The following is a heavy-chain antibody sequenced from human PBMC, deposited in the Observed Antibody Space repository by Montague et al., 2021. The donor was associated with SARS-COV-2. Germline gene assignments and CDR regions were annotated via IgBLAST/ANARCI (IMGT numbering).Heavy chain of an antibody. J-gene: IGHJ2*01. V-gene: IGHV4-4*07. Sequence: SETLSLTCAVSGGSMRSFYWSWVRQSAGKGLEWIGRIYTSGTTKYNPSLESRVTMSLDTSKTQFSLKLTSVTAADTAVYYCARRGKAAAGYWYFDLWGRGTLVTVSS. CDR1: GGSMRSFY. D-gene: IGHD6-13*01. CDR3: ARRGKAAAGYWYFDL. CDR2: IYTSGTT.